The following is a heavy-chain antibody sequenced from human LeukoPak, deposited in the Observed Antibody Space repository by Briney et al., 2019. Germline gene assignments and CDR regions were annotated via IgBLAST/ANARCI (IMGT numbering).Heavy chain of an antibody. D-gene: IGHD2-15*01. CDR1: GFTFSSYG. J-gene: IGHJ5*02. Sequence: PGGSLRLSCAASGFTFSSYGMQWVRQAPGKGLEWVAFIRYDGSNKYYADSVKGRFTISRDNSKNTLYLQMNSLRAEDTAVYYCAKDFGQYCSGGSCYNWFDPWGQGTLVTVSS. V-gene: IGHV3-30*02. CDR2: IRYDGSNK. CDR3: AKDFGQYCSGGSCYNWFDP.